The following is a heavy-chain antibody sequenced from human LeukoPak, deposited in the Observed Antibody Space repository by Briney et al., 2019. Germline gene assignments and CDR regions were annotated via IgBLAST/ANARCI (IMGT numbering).Heavy chain of an antibody. D-gene: IGHD3-9*01. CDR3: AKAQKRDILTGYYTAFDS. Sequence: PGGSLRLSCAASGFSFSDYYMTWLRQAPGKGLECVSYISPSGTPLYYADSVKGRFTISRDNARNSLYLQMSSLRVEDTAMYYCAKAQKRDILTGYYTAFDSWGQGTLVTVSS. CDR1: GFSFSDYY. V-gene: IGHV3-11*01. J-gene: IGHJ4*02. CDR2: ISPSGTPL.